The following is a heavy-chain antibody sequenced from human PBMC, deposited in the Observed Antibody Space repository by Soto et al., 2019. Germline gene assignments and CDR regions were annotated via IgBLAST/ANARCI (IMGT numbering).Heavy chain of an antibody. CDR2: IYHSGST. D-gene: IGHD6-19*01. V-gene: IGHV4-4*02. CDR3: ACLFSYSSGWHDAFDI. CDR1: GGSISSSNW. J-gene: IGHJ3*02. Sequence: QVQLQESGPGLVKPSGTLSLTCAVSGGSISSSNWWSWVRQPPGKGLEWIGEIYHSGSTNYNPSLKSRFTISVDKSKNQFSLKLSSVTAADTAVYYCACLFSYSSGWHDAFDIWGQGTMVTVSS.